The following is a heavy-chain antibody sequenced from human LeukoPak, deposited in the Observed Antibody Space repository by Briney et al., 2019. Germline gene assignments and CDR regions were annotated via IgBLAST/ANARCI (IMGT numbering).Heavy chain of an antibody. CDR2: IYYSGAT. V-gene: IGHV4-59*08. Sequence: SETLSLTCTVSGGSISNYYWSWIRQPPGKGLEWIGHIYYSGATKYNPSLKSRITISVDTSKNQFSLMLSSVTAADSAVYYCARFGITVVRGGKYYFDYWGQGTLVTVSS. J-gene: IGHJ4*02. CDR3: ARFGITVVRGGKYYFDY. D-gene: IGHD3-10*01. CDR1: GGSISNYY.